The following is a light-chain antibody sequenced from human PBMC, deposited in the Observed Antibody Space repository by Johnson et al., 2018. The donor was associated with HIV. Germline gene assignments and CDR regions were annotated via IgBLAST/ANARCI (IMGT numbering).Light chain of an antibody. CDR3: GTWDSRLSVYV. CDR2: ESN. J-gene: IGLJ1*01. V-gene: IGLV1-51*02. CDR1: SFNIGINF. Sequence: QSVLTQPPSVSAAPGQRVTISCSGSSFNIGINFVSWYQQVQGTAPKLLICESNKRPSGIPNRFSGSKSGTSATLGITGLQTGDEADYYCGTWDSRLSVYVFGTGTKVTVL.